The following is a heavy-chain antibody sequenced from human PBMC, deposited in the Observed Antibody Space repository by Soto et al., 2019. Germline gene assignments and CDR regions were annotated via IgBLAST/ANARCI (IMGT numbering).Heavy chain of an antibody. J-gene: IGHJ6*02. V-gene: IGHV1-46*01. CDR3: ASSERLYYYDSGSNPRYYGMDV. CDR1: GYTFTTYY. CDR2: ITPGRGST. D-gene: IGHD3-10*01. Sequence: QVQLVQSGAEVKKPGASVKVSCEAFGYTFTTYYIHWVRQAPGQGLEWMGKITPGRGSTIYAQKFQGRATMTRDASTSIVYMELRTLTSDDTAVYFCASSERLYYYDSGSNPRYYGMDVWGQGTTVTVSS.